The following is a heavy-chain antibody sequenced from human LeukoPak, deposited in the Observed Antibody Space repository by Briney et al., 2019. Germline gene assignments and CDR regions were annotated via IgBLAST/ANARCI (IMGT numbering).Heavy chain of an antibody. V-gene: IGHV3-48*01. J-gene: IGHJ3*02. D-gene: IGHD6-13*01. CDR2: ISGSSTI. CDR1: GFTFSVYS. CDR3: ARVAGSSWEDAFDI. Sequence: HGGSLRLSCAASGFTFSVYSMTWVRQAPGKGLEWVSYISGSSTIYYADSVKGRFTISRDNAKNSLYLQMNSLRVEDTAAYYCARVAGSSWEDAFDIWGQGTLVTVSS.